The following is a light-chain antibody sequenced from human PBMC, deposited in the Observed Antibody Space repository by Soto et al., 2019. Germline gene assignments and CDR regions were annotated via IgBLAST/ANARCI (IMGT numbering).Light chain of an antibody. CDR2: GAS. J-gene: IGKJ1*01. V-gene: IGKV3-20*01. CDR1: QSVSSSY. Sequence: EIVLTQSPGTLSLSPGERATLSCRASQSVSSSYLAWYQHKPGQAPRLLIYGASSRATGIPDRFSGSGSGTDFTLTISRLEPEDVAVYYCQQYGSSSWTFGLGTKGDIK. CDR3: QQYGSSSWT.